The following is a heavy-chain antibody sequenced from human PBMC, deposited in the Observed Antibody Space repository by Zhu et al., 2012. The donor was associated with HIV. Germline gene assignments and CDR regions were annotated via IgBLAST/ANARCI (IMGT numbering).Heavy chain of an antibody. CDR3: ARHASICGGDCYSHFDY. D-gene: IGHD2-21*02. CDR1: GGSFSGYY. CDR2: INHSGST. J-gene: IGHJ4*02. V-gene: IGHV4-34*01. Sequence: QVQLQQWGAGLLKPSETLSLTCAVYGGSFSGYYWSWIRQPPGKGLEWIGEINHSGSTNYNPSLKSRVTISVDTSKNQFSLKLSSVTAADTAVYYCARHASICGGDCYSHFDYWGQGTLVHRLL.